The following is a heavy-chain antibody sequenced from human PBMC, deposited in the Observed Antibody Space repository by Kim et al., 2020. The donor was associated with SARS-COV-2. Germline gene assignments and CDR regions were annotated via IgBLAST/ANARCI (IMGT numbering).Heavy chain of an antibody. D-gene: IGHD3-22*01. CDR3: AREGDYDSSAYYLSPFDD. CDR2: TYYKSKWYN. J-gene: IGHJ4*02. Sequence: SQTLSLTCAISGDSVSSNSAAWNWIRQSPSRGLEWLGRTYYKSKWYNDYAVSVKSRITINPDTSRNQFSLQLSSVTPEDTAVYYCAREGDYDSSAYYLSPFDDWGQGTLVTVSS. V-gene: IGHV6-1*01. CDR1: GDSVSSNSAA.